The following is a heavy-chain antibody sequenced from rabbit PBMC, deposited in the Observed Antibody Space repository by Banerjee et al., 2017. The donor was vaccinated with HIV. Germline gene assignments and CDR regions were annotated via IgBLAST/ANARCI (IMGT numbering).Heavy chain of an antibody. V-gene: IGHV1S40*01. J-gene: IGHJ4*01. CDR3: ARERNAGAADYGDANL. D-gene: IGHD2-1*01. CDR1: GFSFSSGYY. CDR2: IYTGSSGRT. Sequence: QSLEESGGDLVKPGAYLTLTCTASGFSFSSGYYMCWVRQAPGTGLEWIACIYTGSSGRTAYASWAKGRFSISKTSSATVTLQMTSLTAADTATYFCARERNAGAADYGDANLWGPGTLVTVS.